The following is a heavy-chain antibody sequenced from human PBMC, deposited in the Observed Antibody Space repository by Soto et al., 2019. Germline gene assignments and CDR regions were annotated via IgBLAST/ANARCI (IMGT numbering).Heavy chain of an antibody. CDR1: GFTFSSYG. Sequence: GGSLRLSCAASGFTFSSYGMHWVRQATGKGLEWVAVISYDGSNKYYADSVKGRFTISRDNSKNTLYLQMNSLRAEDTAVYYCAKDLYDFWSGYYLDWFDPWGQGTLVTVSS. V-gene: IGHV3-30*18. CDR3: AKDLYDFWSGYYLDWFDP. CDR2: ISYDGSNK. J-gene: IGHJ5*02. D-gene: IGHD3-3*01.